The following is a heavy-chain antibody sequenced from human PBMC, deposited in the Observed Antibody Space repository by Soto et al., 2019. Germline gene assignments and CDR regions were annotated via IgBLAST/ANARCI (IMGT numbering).Heavy chain of an antibody. D-gene: IGHD2-2*01. Sequence: GGSLRLSCAASGFTFSNYGMHWVRQTPGKGLEWVALILYDGSNKYYGDSVKGRFTISRDNSKNTLYLQVSSLRAEDTAVYYCAKSRDAYNFYFYYGMDVWGQGTTVTVSS. V-gene: IGHV3-30*18. CDR1: GFTFSNYG. CDR3: AKSRDAYNFYFYYGMDV. CDR2: ILYDGSNK. J-gene: IGHJ6*02.